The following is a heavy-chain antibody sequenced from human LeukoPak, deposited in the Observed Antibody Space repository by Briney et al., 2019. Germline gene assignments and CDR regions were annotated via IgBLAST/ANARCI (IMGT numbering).Heavy chain of an antibody. CDR1: GFTFSSYS. CDR2: ISSSSSYI. J-gene: IGHJ6*02. V-gene: IGHV3-21*01. Sequence: PGGSLRLSCAASGFTFSSYSMNCVRQAPGKGLEWVSSISSSSSYIYYADSVKGRFTISRDNAKNSLYLQMNSLRAEDTAVYYCARDMVTWLQFYYYYYYGMDVWGQGTTVTVSS. D-gene: IGHD5-24*01. CDR3: ARDMVTWLQFYYYYYYGMDV.